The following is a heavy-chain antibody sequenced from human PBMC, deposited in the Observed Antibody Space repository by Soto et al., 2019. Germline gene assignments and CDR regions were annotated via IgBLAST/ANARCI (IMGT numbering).Heavy chain of an antibody. CDR3: ARSGADYYDSSGPAYYYYGMDV. J-gene: IGHJ6*02. D-gene: IGHD3-22*01. V-gene: IGHV5-51*01. CDR2: IYPGDSDT. Sequence: LGESLKISCKGSGYSFTSYWIGWVRQMPGKGLEWMGIIYPGDSDTRYSPSFQGQVTISADKSISTAYLQWSSLKASDTTMYYCARSGADYYDSSGPAYYYYGMDVWGQGTTVTVSS. CDR1: GYSFTSYW.